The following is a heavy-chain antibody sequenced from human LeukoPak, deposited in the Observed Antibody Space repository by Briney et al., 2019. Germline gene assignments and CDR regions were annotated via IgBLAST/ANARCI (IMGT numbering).Heavy chain of an antibody. V-gene: IGHV3-23*01. Sequence: GESLKISCKGSGYSFTSYWIGWVRQAPGKGLEWVSAISGSGGSTYYADSVKGRFTISRDNSKNTLYLQMNSLRAEDTAVYYCAKGPPYYYRPDAFDIWGQGTMVTVSS. CDR2: ISGSGGST. CDR3: AKGPPYYYRPDAFDI. D-gene: IGHD3-10*01. J-gene: IGHJ3*02. CDR1: GYSFTSYW.